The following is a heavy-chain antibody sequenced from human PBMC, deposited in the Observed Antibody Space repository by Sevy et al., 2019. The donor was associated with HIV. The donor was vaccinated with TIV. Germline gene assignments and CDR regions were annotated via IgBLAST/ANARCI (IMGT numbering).Heavy chain of an antibody. Sequence: SETLSLTCAVYGGSFSGYYWSWIRQPPGKGLEWIGEINHSGSTNYNPSLKSRVTISVDTPKNQLSLKLNSVTAADTAVYYCARHCSSSSCSHAFDIWGKGTMVTVSS. J-gene: IGHJ3*02. V-gene: IGHV4-34*01. D-gene: IGHD2-2*01. CDR2: INHSGST. CDR1: GGSFSGYY. CDR3: ARHCSSSSCSHAFDI.